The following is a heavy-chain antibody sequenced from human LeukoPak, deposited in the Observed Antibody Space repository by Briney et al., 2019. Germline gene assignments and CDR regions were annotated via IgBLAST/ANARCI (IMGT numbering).Heavy chain of an antibody. CDR2: ISYDGSNK. CDR3: ARSPIAVAGSEYFQH. J-gene: IGHJ1*01. D-gene: IGHD6-19*01. CDR1: GFTFSSYA. V-gene: IGHV3-30-3*01. Sequence: GSLRLSCAASGFTFSSYAMHWVRQAPGKGLEWVAVISYDGSNKYYADSVKGRFTISRDNSKNTLYLQMNSLRAEDTAVYYCARSPIAVAGSEYFQHWGQGTLVTVSS.